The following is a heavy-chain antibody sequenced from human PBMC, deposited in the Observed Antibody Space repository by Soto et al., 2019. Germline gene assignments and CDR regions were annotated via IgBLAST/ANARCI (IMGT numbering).Heavy chain of an antibody. V-gene: IGHV4-31*03. CDR3: ARESRIVAGTIDY. J-gene: IGHJ4*02. Sequence: QVQLQESGPGLVKPSQTLSLTCTVSGGSISSGGYYWSWIRQHPGKGLEWIGYIYYSGSTYYNPSLKSRVTISVDTSKNQFSLKLSSVTAADRAVYYCARESRIVAGTIDYWGQGTLVTVSS. CDR1: GGSISSGGYY. CDR2: IYYSGST. D-gene: IGHD6-19*01.